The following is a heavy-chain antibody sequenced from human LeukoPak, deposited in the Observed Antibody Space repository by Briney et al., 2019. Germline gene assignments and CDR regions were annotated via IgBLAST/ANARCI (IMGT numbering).Heavy chain of an antibody. J-gene: IGHJ6*03. Sequence: ASVKVSCKASGYTLTSYGISWVRQAPGQGLEWMGWISGNNGNTNYVHKLQGRVTMTTDTSTSTVYMELRSLRAEDTAVYYCARDRDSSSGNSYYYYMDVWGKGTTVTISS. V-gene: IGHV1-18*01. CDR2: ISGNNGNT. CDR3: ARDRDSSSGNSYYYYMDV. D-gene: IGHD6-13*01. CDR1: GYTLTSYG.